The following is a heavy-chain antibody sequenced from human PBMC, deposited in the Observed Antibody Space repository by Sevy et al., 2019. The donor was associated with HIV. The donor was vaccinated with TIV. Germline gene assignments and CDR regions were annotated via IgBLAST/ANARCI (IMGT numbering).Heavy chain of an antibody. D-gene: IGHD2-2*01. Sequence: GGSLRLSCAASGFTFDDYAMHWVRQAPGKGLEWVSGISWNSGSIGYADSVKGRFTISRDNAKNSLYLQMNSLRAEDTALYYCAKDSLLYCSSTSCSHFDYWGQGTLVTVSS. CDR1: GFTFDDYA. V-gene: IGHV3-9*01. J-gene: IGHJ4*02. CDR3: AKDSLLYCSSTSCSHFDY. CDR2: ISWNSGSI.